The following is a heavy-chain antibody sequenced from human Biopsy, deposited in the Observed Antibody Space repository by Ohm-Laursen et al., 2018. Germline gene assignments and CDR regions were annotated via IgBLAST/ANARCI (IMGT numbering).Heavy chain of an antibody. Sequence: SLRLSCSASGFTLDTYSMNWVRQAPGRGLEWVSSISSTSDYIYYADSVKGRFTISRDSAKNSLYLQMNSVRAEDTAVYYCARDYDFWSGYYDYQQSGMDVWGQGTTVTVSS. J-gene: IGHJ6*02. CDR3: ARDYDFWSGYYDYQQSGMDV. CDR1: GFTLDTYS. V-gene: IGHV3-21*01. CDR2: ISSTSDYI. D-gene: IGHD3/OR15-3a*01.